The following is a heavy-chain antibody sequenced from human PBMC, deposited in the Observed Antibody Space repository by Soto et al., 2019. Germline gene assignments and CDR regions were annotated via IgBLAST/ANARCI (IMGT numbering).Heavy chain of an antibody. CDR2: INHSGST. J-gene: IGHJ6*03. D-gene: IGHD6-13*01. Sequence: SETLSLTCTVSGGSISSYYWSWIRQPPGKGLEWIGEINHSGSTNYNPSLKSRVTISVDTSKNQFSLKLSSVTAADTAVYYCARGLLDSIAAAGNGYYYYYMDVWGKGTTVTVSS. CDR1: GGSISSYY. CDR3: ARGLLDSIAAAGNGYYYYYMDV. V-gene: IGHV4-34*01.